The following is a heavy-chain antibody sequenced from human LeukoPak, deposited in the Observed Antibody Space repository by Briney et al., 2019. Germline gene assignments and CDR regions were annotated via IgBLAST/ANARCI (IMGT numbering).Heavy chain of an antibody. Sequence: SAKVSCKASGGTFSSYAISWVRQAPGQGLEWMGGIIPIFGTANYAQKFQGRVTMTRDTPTNTVYMELSSLRTEDTAVYYCASVYLYGMDVWGQGTTVTVSS. CDR3: ASVYLYGMDV. V-gene: IGHV1-69*05. CDR2: IIPIFGTA. D-gene: IGHD2-8*01. CDR1: GGTFSSYA. J-gene: IGHJ6*02.